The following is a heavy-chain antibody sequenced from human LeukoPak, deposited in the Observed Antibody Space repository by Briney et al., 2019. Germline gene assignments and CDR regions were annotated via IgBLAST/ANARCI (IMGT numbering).Heavy chain of an antibody. CDR1: GGSFSGYY. CDR2: SYSGGST. V-gene: IGHV3-53*01. CDR3: ARVWELSFDY. Sequence: ETLSLTCAVYGGSFSGYYWSWVRQAPGKGLEWVAVSYSGGSTYHAESVKGRFTISRDNSKNTLYLQMNSLRAEDTAVYYCARVWELSFDYWGQGSLVTVSS. D-gene: IGHD3-16*02. J-gene: IGHJ4*02.